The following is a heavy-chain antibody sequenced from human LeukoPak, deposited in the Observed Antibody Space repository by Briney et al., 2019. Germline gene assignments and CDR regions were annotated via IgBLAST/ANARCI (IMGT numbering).Heavy chain of an antibody. J-gene: IGHJ6*02. V-gene: IGHV3-21*01. CDR2: ISSSSSYI. D-gene: IGHD1-14*01. Sequence: GGSLRLSCAASGFTFSSYSMNWVRQPPGKGLEWVSSISSSSSYIYYADSVKGRFTISRDNAKNSLYLQMNSLRAEDTAVYYCARDESDPDSYYYGMDVWGQGTTVTVSS. CDR3: ARDESDPDSYYYGMDV. CDR1: GFTFSSYS.